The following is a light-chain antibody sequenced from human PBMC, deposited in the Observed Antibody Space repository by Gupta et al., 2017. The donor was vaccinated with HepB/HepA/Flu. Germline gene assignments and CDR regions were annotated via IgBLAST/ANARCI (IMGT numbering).Light chain of an antibody. J-gene: IGLJ2*01. CDR3: SAYTSRNTLL. CDR1: SSDVGYYNY. V-gene: IGLV2-14*01. Sequence: QSALTQPASVSGSPGQSITISCSGTSSDVGYYNYVSWYQQYPGKAPKLMIYDVSYRPSGVSNRFSGYKSANTASLTISGLQAEDEADYYCSAYTSRNTLLFGGGTKLTVL. CDR2: DVS.